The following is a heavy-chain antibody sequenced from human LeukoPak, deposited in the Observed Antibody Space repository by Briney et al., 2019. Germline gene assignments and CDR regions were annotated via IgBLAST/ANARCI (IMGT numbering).Heavy chain of an antibody. J-gene: IGHJ4*02. CDR2: INHSGST. Sequence: SETLSLTCAVYGGSFSGYYWSWIRQPPGKGLEWIGEINHSGSTNYNPSLKSRVTISVDTSKNQFSLKLSSVTAADTAVYYCARVPMYSSSYYWGQGTLVTVSS. CDR3: ARVPMYSSSYY. D-gene: IGHD6-6*01. CDR1: GGSFSGYY. V-gene: IGHV4-34*01.